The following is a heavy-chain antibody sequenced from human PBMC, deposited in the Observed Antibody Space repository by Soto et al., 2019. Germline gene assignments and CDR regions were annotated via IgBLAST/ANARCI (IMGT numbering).Heavy chain of an antibody. J-gene: IGHJ6*02. Sequence: GGSLRLSCAASGFTFSSYGMHWVRQAPGKGLEWVAVIWYDGSNKYYADSVKGRFTISRDNSKNTLYLQMNSLRAEDTAVYYCARDVLEFGESGPMDVWGQGTTVTVSS. CDR1: GFTFSSYG. V-gene: IGHV3-33*01. CDR3: ARDVLEFGESGPMDV. CDR2: IWYDGSNK. D-gene: IGHD3-10*01.